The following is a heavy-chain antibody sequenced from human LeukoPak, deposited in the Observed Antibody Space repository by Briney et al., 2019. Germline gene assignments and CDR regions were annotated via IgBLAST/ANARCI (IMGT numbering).Heavy chain of an antibody. Sequence: ASVKVSCEASGNTFTGYYMHWVRQAPGQGLEWMGWINPNSGGTNYAQKFQGRVTMTRDTSISTAYMELSSLSSDDTAVYYCARDLSGSYWGGFDYWGLGTLVTVSS. CDR2: INPNSGGT. CDR3: ARDLSGSYWGGFDY. CDR1: GNTFTGYY. J-gene: IGHJ4*02. D-gene: IGHD1-26*01. V-gene: IGHV1-2*02.